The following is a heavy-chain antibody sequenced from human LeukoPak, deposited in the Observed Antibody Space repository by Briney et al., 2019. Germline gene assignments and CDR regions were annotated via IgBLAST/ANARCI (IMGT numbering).Heavy chain of an antibody. J-gene: IGHJ4*02. CDR1: GGSISSSSYY. V-gene: IGHV4-39*01. Sequence: PSETLSLTCTVSGGSISSSSYYWGWIRQPPGKGLEWIGNIYYSGSTYYKPSLKSRVTISVDTSKNQFSLKLSSVTAADTAVYYCARHFRSYYGSGSYYPTYFDYWGQGTLVTVSS. CDR3: ARHFRSYYGSGSYYPTYFDY. D-gene: IGHD3-10*01. CDR2: IYYSGST.